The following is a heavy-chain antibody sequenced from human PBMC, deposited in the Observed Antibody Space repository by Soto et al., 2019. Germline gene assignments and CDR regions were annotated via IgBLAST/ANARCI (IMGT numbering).Heavy chain of an antibody. D-gene: IGHD3-10*01. V-gene: IGHV1-46*01. CDR2: INPSGGST. CDR1: GYTFTSYY. Sequence: ASVKVSCKASGYTFTSYYMHWVRQAPGQGLEWMGIINPSGGSTSYAQKFQGRVTMTRDTSTSTVYMELSSLRSEDTAVYNCARDPSLITMVRGVIITDYYYGMDVWGQGTTVTVYS. J-gene: IGHJ6*02. CDR3: ARDPSLITMVRGVIITDYYYGMDV.